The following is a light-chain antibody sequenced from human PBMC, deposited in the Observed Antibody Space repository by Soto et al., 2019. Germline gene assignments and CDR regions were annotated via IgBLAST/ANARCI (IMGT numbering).Light chain of an antibody. CDR3: QRRSSWPPIT. CDR2: DAS. Sequence: EIVLTQSPATLSLSPGERATLSCRASQSVSNYLAWYQQKPGQAPRLLIYDASTRATGIPARFSASGSGTDFTLTISSLEPEDFAVYYCQRRSSWPPITFGQGTRLEIK. CDR1: QSVSNY. J-gene: IGKJ5*01. V-gene: IGKV3-11*01.